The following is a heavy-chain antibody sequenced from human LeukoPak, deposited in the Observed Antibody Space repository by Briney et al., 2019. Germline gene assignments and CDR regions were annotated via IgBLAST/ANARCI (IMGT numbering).Heavy chain of an antibody. CDR1: GYTFTGYY. CDR3: ARDVRGSSIYYFDY. Sequence: ASVKVSCKASGYTFTGYYIHWVRQAPGQGLEWMGWINPNSGGTNYAQKFQGRVTMTRDTSISAAYMELSRLRSDDTAVYYCARDVRGSSIYYFDYWGQGTLVTVSS. D-gene: IGHD1-26*01. J-gene: IGHJ4*02. CDR2: INPNSGGT. V-gene: IGHV1-2*02.